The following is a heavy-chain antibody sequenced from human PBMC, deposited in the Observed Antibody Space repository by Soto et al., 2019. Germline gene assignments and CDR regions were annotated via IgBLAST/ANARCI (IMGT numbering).Heavy chain of an antibody. D-gene: IGHD3-10*01. V-gene: IGHV1-8*01. CDR3: AKVSRKGSAIDFEY. J-gene: IGHJ4*02. CDR1: GYTFSNYD. CDR2: VNPNNGDT. Sequence: QVQLVQSGAELKKPGASVKVSCKASGYTFSNYDMNWVRQATGQGPEWIGWVNPNNGDTGYAQKCQGRCTLTADISTTTSYMELTSLRSEESAIYYCAKVSRKGSAIDFEYWGQGALMTGSS.